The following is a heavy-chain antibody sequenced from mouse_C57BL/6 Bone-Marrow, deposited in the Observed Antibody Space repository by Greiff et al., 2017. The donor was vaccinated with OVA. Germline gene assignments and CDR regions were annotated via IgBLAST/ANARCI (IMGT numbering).Heavy chain of an antibody. CDR1: GYTFTDYY. J-gene: IGHJ2*01. CDR3: ARVGLRRFLFDD. CDR2: INPYNGGT. V-gene: IGHV1-19*01. D-gene: IGHD2-4*01. Sequence: VQLKESGPVLVKPGASVKMSCKASGYTFTDYYMNWVKQSHGKSLEWIGVINPYNGGTSYNQKFKGKATLTVDKSSSTAYMELNSLTSEDSAVYYCARVGLRRFLFDDWGKGTTLTVSS.